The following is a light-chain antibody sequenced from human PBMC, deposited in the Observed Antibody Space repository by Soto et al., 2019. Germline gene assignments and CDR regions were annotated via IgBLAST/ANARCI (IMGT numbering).Light chain of an antibody. J-gene: IGKJ5*01. CDR3: QQRGDWPPFT. V-gene: IGKV3-11*01. CDR1: PRVRTY. CDR2: NAS. Sequence: DIVFTQSRGTLSLSPGARATLSFRARPRVRTYCAWFQQKPGQPTGLLIYNASNRTTGIPARFSGSGSGTDFKLTISSLEPEDFAVYYCQQRGDWPPFTSGQGTRLEI.